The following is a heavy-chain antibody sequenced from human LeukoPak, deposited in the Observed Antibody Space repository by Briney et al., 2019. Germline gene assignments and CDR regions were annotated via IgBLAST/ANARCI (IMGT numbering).Heavy chain of an antibody. CDR1: GFTFSHFW. Sequence: GGSLRLSCIGSGFTFSHFWMNWVRQAPGKGLEWVAIIKQDGSEEYYVDSVKGRFIISRDNAKNSLSLQMNSLRVEDSAVYFCAGSSGFIPYHWGQGTLVTVSS. D-gene: IGHD3-10*01. J-gene: IGHJ1*01. CDR3: AGSSGFIPYH. V-gene: IGHV3-7*01. CDR2: IKQDGSEE.